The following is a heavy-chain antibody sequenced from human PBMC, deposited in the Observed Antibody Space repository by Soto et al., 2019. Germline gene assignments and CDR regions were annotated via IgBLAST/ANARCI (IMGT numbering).Heavy chain of an antibody. V-gene: IGHV6-1*01. CDR1: GDSVSSNSAA. Sequence: TLSLTCAISGDSVSSNSAAWNWIRQSPSRGLEWLGRTYYRSKWYNDYAVSVKSRITINPDTSKNQFSLQLNSVTPEDTAVYYCARISTMATPNAFDIWGQGTMVTVSS. D-gene: IGHD1-1*01. CDR3: ARISTMATPNAFDI. J-gene: IGHJ3*02. CDR2: TYYRSKWYN.